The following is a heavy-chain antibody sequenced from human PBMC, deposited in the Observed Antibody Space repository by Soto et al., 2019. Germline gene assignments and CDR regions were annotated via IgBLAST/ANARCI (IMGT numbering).Heavy chain of an antibody. CDR1: GFTFSIYG. Sequence: QVQQVESGGGVVQPGSSLRLSCAASGFTFSIYGMHWVRQAPGKGLEWVAMIWYDGSSKYYADSVQGRFTISRDNSKNTLYLQMNSLRAEDTAVYYCVSSSSGWDSECWGQGTQVTVSS. CDR3: VSSSSGWDSEC. J-gene: IGHJ4*02. D-gene: IGHD6-19*01. V-gene: IGHV3-33*01. CDR2: IWYDGSSK.